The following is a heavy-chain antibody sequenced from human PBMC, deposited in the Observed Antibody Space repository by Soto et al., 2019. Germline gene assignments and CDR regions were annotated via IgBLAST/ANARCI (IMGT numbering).Heavy chain of an antibody. J-gene: IGHJ4*02. Sequence: QVQLVQSGAEVKKPGASVKVSCKASGYTFTSYGISWVRQAPGQGLEWMGWISAYNGNTNYAQKLQGRVTMTTDTSTRTAYMEQRGLRSDETAGYYCARDKGDGSGSYYGYWGQGTLVTVSS. CDR3: ARDKGDGSGSYYGY. D-gene: IGHD3-10*01. CDR1: GYTFTSYG. V-gene: IGHV1-18*01. CDR2: ISAYNGNT.